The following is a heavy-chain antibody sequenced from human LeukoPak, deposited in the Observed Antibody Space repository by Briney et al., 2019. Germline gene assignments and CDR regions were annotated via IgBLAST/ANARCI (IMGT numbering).Heavy chain of an antibody. D-gene: IGHD5-18*01. Sequence: KPSETLSLTCAVYGGSFSGYYWSWIRQPPGKGLEWIGEINHSGSTNYNPSLKSRVTISVDTSKNQFSLKLSSVTAADTAVYYCARGLRRGYSYAGAYYWGQGTLVTVSS. CDR1: GGSFSGYY. CDR2: INHSGST. CDR3: ARGLRRGYSYAGAYY. J-gene: IGHJ4*02. V-gene: IGHV4-34*01.